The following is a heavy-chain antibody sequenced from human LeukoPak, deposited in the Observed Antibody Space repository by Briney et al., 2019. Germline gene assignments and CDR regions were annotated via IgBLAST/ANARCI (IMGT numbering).Heavy chain of an antibody. D-gene: IGHD2/OR15-2a*01. V-gene: IGHV3-23*01. J-gene: IGHJ4*02. CDR1: GFTFSSFG. CDR2: ISGSGDST. CDR3: AKGPLLWD. Sequence: SGGSLRLSCAASGFTFSSFGMSWVRQAPGKGLEWVSGISGSGDSTYYADSVKGRFTISRDNSKKTLYLQMNSLRAEDTAVYYCAKGPLLWDWGQGTLVTVSS.